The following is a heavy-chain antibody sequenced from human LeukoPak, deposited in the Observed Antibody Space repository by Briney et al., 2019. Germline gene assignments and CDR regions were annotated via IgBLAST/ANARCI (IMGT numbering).Heavy chain of an antibody. D-gene: IGHD1-26*01. V-gene: IGHV3-48*02. CDR3: ARHKQSGTYYDAFDI. J-gene: IGHJ3*02. CDR1: GFTFSSFA. CDR2: VSAGSTTTI. Sequence: GGSLRLSCAASGFTFSSFAMNWVRQAPGKGLEWLSYVSAGSTTTIYYADSVKGRFTISRDNAKNSLYLQMHSLRDEDTAVYYCARHKQSGTYYDAFDIWGQGTMVTASS.